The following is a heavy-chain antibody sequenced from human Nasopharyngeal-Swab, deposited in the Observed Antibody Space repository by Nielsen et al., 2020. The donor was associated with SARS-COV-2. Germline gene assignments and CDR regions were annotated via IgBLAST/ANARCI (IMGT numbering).Heavy chain of an antibody. Sequence: GSLRLSCTVSGGSISSHSYYWAWIRKPPGKGPEWIGHNYYTGSTHYNPSLRSRVTTSVDTSKNQFSLELRSVTAADTGVYFCARLNYDFGGLYGVDVWGQGTTVTVSS. CDR1: GGSISSHSYY. V-gene: IGHV4-39*01. J-gene: IGHJ6*02. D-gene: IGHD3-3*01. CDR3: ARLNYDFGGLYGVDV. CDR2: NYYTGST.